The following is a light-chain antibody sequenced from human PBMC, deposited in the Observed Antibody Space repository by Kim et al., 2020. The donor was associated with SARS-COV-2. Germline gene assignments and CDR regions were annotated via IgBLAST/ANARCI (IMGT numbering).Light chain of an antibody. V-gene: IGLV3-1*01. Sequence: GSPGKTASITCSGDKLGDKYACWYQQKPGQAPVLVIYQDSKRPSGIPERFSGSNSGNTATLTISGTQAMDEADYYCQAWDSSTVVFGGGTQLTVL. CDR1: KLGDKY. J-gene: IGLJ2*01. CDR2: QDS. CDR3: QAWDSSTVV.